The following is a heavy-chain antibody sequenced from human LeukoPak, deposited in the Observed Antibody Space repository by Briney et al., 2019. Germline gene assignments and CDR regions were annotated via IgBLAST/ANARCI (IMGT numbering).Heavy chain of an antibody. Sequence: PSETLSLTCAVYGGSFSGYYWSWIRQPPGKGLEWIGEINHSGSTNYNPSLKSRVTISVDTSKNQFSLKLSSVTAADTAVYYCARVVDYASHGFHLGGQGTLVTVSS. D-gene: IGHD2-2*01. V-gene: IGHV4-34*01. CDR3: ARVVDYASHGFHL. CDR2: INHSGST. CDR1: GGSFSGYY. J-gene: IGHJ4*02.